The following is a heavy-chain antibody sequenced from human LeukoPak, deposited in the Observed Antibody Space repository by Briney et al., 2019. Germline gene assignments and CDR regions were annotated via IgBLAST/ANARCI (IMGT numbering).Heavy chain of an antibody. CDR2: INPSGGST. CDR1: GDTFTSYY. CDR3: ARRSTLCSGTSCYLGY. Sequence: GASVKVSCKASGDTFTSYYMHWVRQAPGQGLEWMGVINPSGGSTSYAQKFQGRVTMTRDTSTTTDYMELSSLRSEDTAMYYCARRSTLCSGTSCYLGYWGQGTLVTVSS. J-gene: IGHJ4*02. V-gene: IGHV1-46*01. D-gene: IGHD2-2*01.